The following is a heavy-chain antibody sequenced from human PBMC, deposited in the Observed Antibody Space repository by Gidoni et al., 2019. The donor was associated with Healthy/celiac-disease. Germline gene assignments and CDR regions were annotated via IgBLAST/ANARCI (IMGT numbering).Heavy chain of an antibody. CDR3: AKDRGYYGSGSYYGQFDY. D-gene: IGHD3-10*01. CDR1: GFTFSSYA. Sequence: EVQLLESGGGLVQPGGSLRRSCAASGFTFSSYAMSWVRQAPGKGLEWVSAISGSGGSTYYADSVKGRFTISRDNSKNTLYLQMNSLRAEDTAVYYCAKDRGYYGSGSYYGQFDYWGQGTLVTVSS. CDR2: ISGSGGST. V-gene: IGHV3-23*01. J-gene: IGHJ4*02.